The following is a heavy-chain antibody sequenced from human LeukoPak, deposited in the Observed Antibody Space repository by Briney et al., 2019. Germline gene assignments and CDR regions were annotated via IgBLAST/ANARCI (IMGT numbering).Heavy chain of an antibody. CDR2: ISIRSSTI. J-gene: IGHJ3*02. D-gene: IGHD5-24*01. CDR3: ARERDGYTHDAFDN. CDR1: GFTFSSYS. V-gene: IGHV3-48*01. Sequence: PGGSLRLSCAASGFTFSSYSMAWVRQAPGKGLEWVSYISIRSSTIYYADSVKGRFTISRDNAKNSLYVQMNSLRAEDTAVYYCARERDGYTHDAFDNWGQGTMVTVSS.